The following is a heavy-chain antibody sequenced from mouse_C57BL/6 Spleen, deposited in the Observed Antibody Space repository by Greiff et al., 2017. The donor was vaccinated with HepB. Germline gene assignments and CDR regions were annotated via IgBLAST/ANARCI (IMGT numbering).Heavy chain of an antibody. J-gene: IGHJ4*01. CDR1: GYTFTSYG. V-gene: IGHV1-81*01. CDR3: ARHYYGSSHYAMDD. Sequence: VQLQESGAELARPGASVKLSCKASGYTFTSYGISWVKQRTGQGLEWIGEIYPRSGNTYYNEKFKGKATLTADKSSSTAYMELRSLTSEDSAVYFCARHYYGSSHYAMDDWGQGTSVTVSS. CDR2: IYPRSGNT. D-gene: IGHD1-1*01.